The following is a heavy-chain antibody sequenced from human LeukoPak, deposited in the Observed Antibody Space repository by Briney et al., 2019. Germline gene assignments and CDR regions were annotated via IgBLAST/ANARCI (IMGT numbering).Heavy chain of an antibody. J-gene: IGHJ4*02. CDR1: GYTFTGYY. CDR3: ARELGLYSGSYYNY. CDR2: INPNSGGT. D-gene: IGHD1-26*01. V-gene: IGHV1-2*02. Sequence: ASVKVSCKASGYTFTGYYMHWVRQAPGQGIEWMGWINPNSGGTNYAQKFQGRATMTRDTSISTAYMELSRLRSDDTAVYYCARELGLYSGSYYNYWGQGTLVTVSS.